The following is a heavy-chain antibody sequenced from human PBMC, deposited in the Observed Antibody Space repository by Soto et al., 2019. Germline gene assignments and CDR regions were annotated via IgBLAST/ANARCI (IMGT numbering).Heavy chain of an antibody. D-gene: IGHD3-10*02. CDR1: GLTFSSYA. J-gene: IGHJ5*02. CDR2: ISGSGGST. CDR3: AKDQLYIRGVIHNWFDP. V-gene: IGHV3-23*01. Sequence: PGGSLRLSCAASGLTFSSYAMSWVRQAPGKGLEWVSAISGSGGSTYYADSVKGRFTISRDNSKNTLYLQMNSLRAEDTSEYYCAKDQLYIRGVIHNWFDPWGQGTLVTVSS.